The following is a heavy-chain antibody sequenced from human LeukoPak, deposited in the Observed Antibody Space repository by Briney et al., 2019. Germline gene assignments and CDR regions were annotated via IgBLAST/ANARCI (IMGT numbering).Heavy chain of an antibody. Sequence: ASVKVSCKASGYTFTSYGISWVRQAPGQGLEWMGWISAYNGNTNYAQKLQGRVTMTTDTSTSTAYMELRSLRSDDTAVYYCARDQEQWELIDAFDIWGQGTMVTVSS. J-gene: IGHJ3*02. CDR2: ISAYNGNT. D-gene: IGHD1-26*01. CDR3: ARDQEQWELIDAFDI. V-gene: IGHV1-18*01. CDR1: GYTFTSYG.